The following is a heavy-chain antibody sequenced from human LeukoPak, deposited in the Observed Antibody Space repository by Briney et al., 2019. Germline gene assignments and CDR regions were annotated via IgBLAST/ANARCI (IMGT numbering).Heavy chain of an antibody. D-gene: IGHD3-9*01. V-gene: IGHV3-53*04. Sequence: GGSLRLSCAASGFTVSSNYMSWVRQAPGKGLEWVSVIYSGGSTYYADSVKGRFTISRHNSKNTLYLQMNSLRAEDTAVYCCARQPEGHYDILTGSYYYYGMDVWGQGTTVTVSS. CDR3: ARQPEGHYDILTGSYYYYGMDV. CDR2: IYSGGST. CDR1: GFTVSSNY. J-gene: IGHJ6*02.